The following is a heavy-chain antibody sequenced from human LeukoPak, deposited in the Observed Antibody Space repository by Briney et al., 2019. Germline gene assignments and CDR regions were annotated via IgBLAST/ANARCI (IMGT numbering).Heavy chain of an antibody. Sequence: SVKVSCKASGYTFTGYYMHWVRRAPGQGLEWMGGIIPIFGTANYAQKFQGRVTITADKSTSTAYMELSSLRSEDTAVYYCARDHDYYGSGSYYNSHGYWGQGTLVTVSS. V-gene: IGHV1-69*06. CDR3: ARDHDYYGSGSYYNSHGY. J-gene: IGHJ4*02. CDR2: IIPIFGTA. CDR1: GYTFTGYY. D-gene: IGHD3-10*01.